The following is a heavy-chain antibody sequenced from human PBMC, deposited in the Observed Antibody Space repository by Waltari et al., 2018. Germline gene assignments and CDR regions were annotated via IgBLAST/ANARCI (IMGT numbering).Heavy chain of an antibody. CDR1: GFTFSSYA. D-gene: IGHD4-17*01. V-gene: IGHV3-23*04. CDR3: ARSGDGEGKFDF. Sequence: EVQLVESGGGLVPPGGSLRLSCAASGFTFSSYAMRWVRQAPGKGLEWVSAISGSDGSTYYADSVKGRFTISRDNSKNTLYLQMSSLRAEDTAVYYCARSGDGEGKFDFWGQGTLVIVSS. CDR2: ISGSDGST. J-gene: IGHJ4*02.